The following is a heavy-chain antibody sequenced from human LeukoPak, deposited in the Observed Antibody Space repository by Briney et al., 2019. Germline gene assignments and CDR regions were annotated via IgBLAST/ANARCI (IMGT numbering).Heavy chain of an antibody. CDR1: GFTFNRDW. CDR2: MKEDGGEK. V-gene: IGHV3-7*01. Sequence: GGSLRLSCTASGFTFNRDWTAWVRQAPGKGLEWVANMKEDGGEKNYVDSVKGRFTISRDNAENSVYLQMNDLRAEDTGVYYCVTKEPSTSGWSYWGQGTLVTVSS. CDR3: VTKEPSTSGWSY. D-gene: IGHD6-19*01. J-gene: IGHJ4*02.